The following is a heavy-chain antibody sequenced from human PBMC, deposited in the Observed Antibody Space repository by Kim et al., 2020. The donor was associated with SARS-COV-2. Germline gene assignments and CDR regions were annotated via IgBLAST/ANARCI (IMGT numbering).Heavy chain of an antibody. Sequence: GGSLRLSCVASGFTFSNYPMSWVRQAPGNGLEWVSIIKEGGVKECYVDSVTGRLTISRDNATNTLHLHMHSRRDEDTAIYYCARNALAVCTTQISKHGM. CDR2: IKEGGVKE. CDR3: ARNALAVCTTQISKHGM. D-gene: IGHD2-8*01. V-gene: IGHV3-7*03. CDR1: GFTFSNYP. J-gene: IGHJ6*01.